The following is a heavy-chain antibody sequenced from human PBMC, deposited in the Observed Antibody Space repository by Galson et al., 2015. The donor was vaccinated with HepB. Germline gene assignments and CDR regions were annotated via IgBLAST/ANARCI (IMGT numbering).Heavy chain of an antibody. D-gene: IGHD3-16*01. CDR2: ISYDGSNK. V-gene: IGHV3-30*18. Sequence: SLRLSCAASGFTFSSYGMHWVRQAPGKGLEWVAVISYDGSNKYYADSVKGRFTISRDNSKNTLYLQMNSLRAEDTAVYYCAKQYDYVFDYWGQGTLVTVSS. CDR1: GFTFSSYG. J-gene: IGHJ4*02. CDR3: AKQYDYVFDY.